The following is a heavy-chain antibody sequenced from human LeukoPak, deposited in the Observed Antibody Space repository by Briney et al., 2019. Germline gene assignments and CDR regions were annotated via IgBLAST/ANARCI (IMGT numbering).Heavy chain of an antibody. CDR1: GYPFSNYD. V-gene: IGHV1-8*03. Sequence: ASVKVSCKASGYPFSNYDINWVRQATGQGLEWMGWMNPNSGNTDYAQKFQGRVTITRNTSISTAYMELSGLRSEDTAVYYCARGRATVTTHWVDPWAQGTLVTASS. CDR2: MNPNSGNT. J-gene: IGHJ5*02. CDR3: ARGRATVTTHWVDP. D-gene: IGHD4-11*01.